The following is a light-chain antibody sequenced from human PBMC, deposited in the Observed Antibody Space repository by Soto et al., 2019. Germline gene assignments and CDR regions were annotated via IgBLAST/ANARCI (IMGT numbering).Light chain of an antibody. CDR1: SSDVGGYDY. CDR3: TSYTSSSTYV. CDR2: DVT. V-gene: IGLV2-14*01. J-gene: IGLJ1*01. Sequence: QSALTQPASVSGSPGQSITVSCTGTSSDVGGYDYVSWYQQHPGNAPKLLISDVTNRPSGVSNRFSGSKSGNTASLTISGLQTEDEADYYCTSYTSSSTYVFRTGTKLTVL.